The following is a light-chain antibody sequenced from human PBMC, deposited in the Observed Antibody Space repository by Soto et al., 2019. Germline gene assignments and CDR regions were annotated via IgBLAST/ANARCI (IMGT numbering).Light chain of an antibody. CDR2: DAS. Sequence: IQVTQSPSSLSASVGDRVTITCQASQDTTNYLNWYQQKPGKAPKLLISDASNLETGVPSRFRGGGSGTHFTLTISSLQPEDIATYYCQHYDTLPMYTFGQGTKVEIK. CDR1: QDTTNY. CDR3: QHYDTLPMYT. J-gene: IGKJ2*01. V-gene: IGKV1-33*01.